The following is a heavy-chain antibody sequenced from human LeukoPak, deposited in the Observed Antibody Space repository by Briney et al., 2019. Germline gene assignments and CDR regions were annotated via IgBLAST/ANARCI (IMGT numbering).Heavy chain of an antibody. Sequence: SQTLSLTCAVYGGSFSGYYWSWIRQPPGKGLEWIGEINHSGSTNYNPSLKSRVTISVDTSKNQFSLKLSSVTAADTAVYYCARGRLDYDILTGYLSGWFDPWGQGTLVTVSS. CDR3: ARGRLDYDILTGYLSGWFDP. D-gene: IGHD3-9*01. J-gene: IGHJ5*02. CDR1: GGSFSGYY. CDR2: INHSGST. V-gene: IGHV4-34*01.